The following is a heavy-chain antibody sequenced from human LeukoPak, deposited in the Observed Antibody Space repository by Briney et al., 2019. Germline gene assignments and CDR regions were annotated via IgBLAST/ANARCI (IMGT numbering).Heavy chain of an antibody. CDR2: IYYSGST. D-gene: IGHD3-10*01. Sequence: SETLSLTCTVSGVSMSNYYWGWIRQPPGKGLEWIGSIYYSGSTYYNPSLKSRVTISVDTSKNQFSLKLSSVTAADTAVYYCARHDPGMVRGVRIDYWGQGTLVTVSS. J-gene: IGHJ4*02. CDR1: GVSMSNYY. V-gene: IGHV4-39*01. CDR3: ARHDPGMVRGVRIDY.